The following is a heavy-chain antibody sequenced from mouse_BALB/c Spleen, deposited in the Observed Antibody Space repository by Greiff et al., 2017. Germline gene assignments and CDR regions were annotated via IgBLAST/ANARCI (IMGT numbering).Heavy chain of an antibody. J-gene: IGHJ4*01. CDR1: GYTFTSYV. Sequence: VQLQQSGPELVKPGASVKMSCKASGYTFTSYVMHWVKQKPGQGLEWIGYINPYNDGTKYNEKFKGKATLTSDKSSSTAYMELSSLTSEDAAVYYCARVFFYGSSIYAMDYWGQGTSVTVSS. D-gene: IGHD1-1*01. CDR2: INPYNDGT. V-gene: IGHV1-14*01. CDR3: ARVFFYGSSIYAMDY.